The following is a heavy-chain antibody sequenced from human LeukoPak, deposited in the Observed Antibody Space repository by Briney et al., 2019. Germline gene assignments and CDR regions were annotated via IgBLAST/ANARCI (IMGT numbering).Heavy chain of an antibody. CDR3: ASGGGSYYLGY. D-gene: IGHD1-26*01. CDR1: GGSVSDYY. Sequence: PSETLSLTCTVSGGSVSDYYWSWIRQSPGKGLEWIGYIYYTGSSSYNPSLRSRVTISADTSKNQFSLKLSSVTAADTAVYYCASGGGSYYLGYWGQGTLVTVSS. J-gene: IGHJ4*02. V-gene: IGHV4-59*02. CDR2: IYYTGSS.